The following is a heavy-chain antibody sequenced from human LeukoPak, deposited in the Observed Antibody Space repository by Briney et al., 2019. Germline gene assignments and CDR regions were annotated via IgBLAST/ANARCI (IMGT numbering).Heavy chain of an antibody. Sequence: GGSLRLSCAASGFTVSSNYMSWVRQAPGKGLEWVSVIYSGGSTYYADSVKGRFTISRDNSKNTLYLQMNSLRAEDTAVYYRARGYSGYDFFFDYWGQGTLVTVSS. CDR1: GFTVSSNY. CDR2: IYSGGST. CDR3: ARGYSGYDFFFDY. D-gene: IGHD5-12*01. V-gene: IGHV3-53*01. J-gene: IGHJ4*02.